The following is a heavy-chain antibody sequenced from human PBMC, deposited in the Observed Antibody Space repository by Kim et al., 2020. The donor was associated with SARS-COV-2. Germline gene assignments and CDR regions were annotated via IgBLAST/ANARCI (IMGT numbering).Heavy chain of an antibody. D-gene: IGHD6-19*01. CDR2: IYSTGIS. J-gene: IGHJ4*02. Sequence: SETLSLTCTVSGGSISSYYWSWIRRPAGKGLEWIGRIYSTGISNYNPSLKSRVTMSVDTSKNRFSLKLISVTAADTGLYYCARGGVPQWLATWGQGTLVTVSS. V-gene: IGHV4-4*07. CDR3: ARGGVPQWLAT. CDR1: GGSISSYY.